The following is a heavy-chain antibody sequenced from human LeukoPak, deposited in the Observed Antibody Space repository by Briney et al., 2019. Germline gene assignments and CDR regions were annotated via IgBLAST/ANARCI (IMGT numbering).Heavy chain of an antibody. CDR1: GFTFSSYA. D-gene: IGHD2-2*01. J-gene: IGHJ4*02. CDR2: ISGSGGST. CDR3: AKDSSVVVPAAIPY. V-gene: IGHV3-23*01. Sequence: AGGSLRLSCAASGFTFSSYAMSWVRQAPGKGLEWVSAISGSGGSTYYADSVRGRFTISRDNSKNTLYLQMNSLRAEDTAVYYCAKDSSVVVPAAIPYWGQGTLVIVSS.